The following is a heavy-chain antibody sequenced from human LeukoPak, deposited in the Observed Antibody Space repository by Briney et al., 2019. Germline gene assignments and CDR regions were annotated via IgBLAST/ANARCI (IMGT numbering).Heavy chain of an antibody. J-gene: IGHJ6*04. D-gene: IGHD1-14*01. Sequence: SQTLSLTRAFSGDSVSSNSAAWNWIRQSPSRGLEWLGRTYYRSKWYNDYAVSMKSRITINPDTSKNQFSLQLNSVTPEDTAVYYCARVPRISHYGMDVWGKGTTVTVSS. CDR2: TYYRSKWYN. CDR3: ARVPRISHYGMDV. V-gene: IGHV6-1*01. CDR1: GDSVSSNSAA.